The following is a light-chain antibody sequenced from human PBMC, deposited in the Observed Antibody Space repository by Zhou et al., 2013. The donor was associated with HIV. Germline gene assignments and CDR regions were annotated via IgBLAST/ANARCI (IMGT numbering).Light chain of an antibody. V-gene: IGKV3-11*01. CDR3: QQRSNWPGT. Sequence: EIVLTQSPATLSLSPGESATLSCRASQSVSNSLAWYQQKPGQPLRLLIFDASNRATGIPARFSGSGSGTDFTLTISSLEPEDFAVYYCQQRSNWPGTFGQGTKLEIK. CDR1: QSVSNS. CDR2: DAS. J-gene: IGKJ2*01.